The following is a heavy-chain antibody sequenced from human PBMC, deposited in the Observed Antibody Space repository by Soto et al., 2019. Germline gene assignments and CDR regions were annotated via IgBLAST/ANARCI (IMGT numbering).Heavy chain of an antibody. J-gene: IGHJ4*02. V-gene: IGHV1-18*01. CDR3: AGAVMTTGSYLLLDS. Sequence: ASVKVSCKASGYTFSNYGISWVRQAPGQGLEWMGWISAYNGNTKYAQKLQGRVTMTTDTSTNTAYMELRSLRSDDTAVYYCAGAVMTTGSYLLLDSWGKGPLVTV. CDR1: GYTFSNYG. CDR2: ISAYNGNT. D-gene: IGHD1-26*01.